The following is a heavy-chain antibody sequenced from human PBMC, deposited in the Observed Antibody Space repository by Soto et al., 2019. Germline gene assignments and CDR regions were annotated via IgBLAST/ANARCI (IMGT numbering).Heavy chain of an antibody. J-gene: IGHJ4*02. D-gene: IGHD2-21*02. CDR2: ISYDGSNK. Sequence: VGTLRLSCAASGFTFSSYAMHWVRQAPGKGLEWVAVISYDGSNKYYTDSVEGRFTISKDFSKNTVSLQMTGLRVDDTAVYYCARTRTAFYRYYFDSWGQGALVTVSS. CDR3: ARTRTAFYRYYFDS. V-gene: IGHV3-30-3*01. CDR1: GFTFSSYA.